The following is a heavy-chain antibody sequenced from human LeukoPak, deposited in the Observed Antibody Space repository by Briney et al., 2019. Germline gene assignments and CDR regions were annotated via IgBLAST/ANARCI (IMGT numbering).Heavy chain of an antibody. J-gene: IGHJ1*01. V-gene: IGHV4-34*01. D-gene: IGHD6-19*01. CDR2: INHSGST. CDR3: ARGSIAVAGTPEYFQH. Sequence: SETLSLTCAVYGGSFSGYYWSWIRQPPGKGLEWIGEINHSGSTNYNPSLKSRVTISVDTSKNQFSLKLSSVTAADTAVYYCARGSIAVAGTPEYFQHWGQGTLVTVPS. CDR1: GGSFSGYY.